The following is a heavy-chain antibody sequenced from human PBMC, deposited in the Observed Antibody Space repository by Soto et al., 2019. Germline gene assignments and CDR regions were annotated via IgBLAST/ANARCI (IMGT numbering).Heavy chain of an antibody. Sequence: GESLKISCKGSGYSFTSYWIGWVRQMPGKGLEWMGIIYPGDSDTRYSPSFQGQVTISADKSISTAYLQWSSLKASDTAMYYCARQTEQITIFGVVITNGMEGWGQGTTVTVSS. V-gene: IGHV5-51*01. D-gene: IGHD3-3*01. J-gene: IGHJ6*02. CDR2: IYPGDSDT. CDR1: GYSFTSYW. CDR3: ARQTEQITIFGVVITNGMEG.